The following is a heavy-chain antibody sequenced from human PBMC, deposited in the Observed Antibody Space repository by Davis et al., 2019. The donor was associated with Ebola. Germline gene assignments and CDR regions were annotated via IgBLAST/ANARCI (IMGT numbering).Heavy chain of an antibody. CDR2: ISNSEDRI. D-gene: IGHD3-10*01. J-gene: IGHJ4*01. CDR3: ARAASPYYGLGSYYSDY. V-gene: IGHV3-11*04. Sequence: PGGSLRLSCVASGFTFSDYYMSWIRQAPGKGLQWVSYISNSEDRITYADSVKGRFAISRDNAKSSVFLQMNNLRAEDTAVYYCARAASPYYGLGSYYSDYWGQGTLVTVSS. CDR1: GFTFSDYY.